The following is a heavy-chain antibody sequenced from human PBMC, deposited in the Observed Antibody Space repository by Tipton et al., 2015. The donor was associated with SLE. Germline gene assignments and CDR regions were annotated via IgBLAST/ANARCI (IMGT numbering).Heavy chain of an antibody. CDR3: ARMGLCTTTTCNEGAFDV. CDR1: GASISTEGYS. V-gene: IGHV4-61*08. J-gene: IGHJ3*01. CDR2: IYYTGNT. D-gene: IGHD2-2*01. Sequence: TLSLTCVVSGASISTEGYSWSWIRQPPGKGLEWIGYIYYTGNTNYNPSLKSRVTMSVDTSKSQFSLKLTFVSAADTAIYYCARMGLCTTTTCNEGAFDVWGQGSMVTVSS.